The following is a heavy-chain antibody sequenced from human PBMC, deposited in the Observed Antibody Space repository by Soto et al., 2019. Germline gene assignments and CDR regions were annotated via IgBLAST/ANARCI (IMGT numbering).Heavy chain of an antibody. D-gene: IGHD5-18*01. Sequence: QVQLVQSGAEVKKPGSSVKVSCKASGGTFSSYAISWVRQSPGQGLEWMGGIIPIFGTANYAHKFQGRVMIPADEATSTAYMELSSLRSEDTAVYYCAGAHDTAMVGWFDPWGQGTLVTVSS. V-gene: IGHV1-69*01. J-gene: IGHJ5*02. CDR3: AGAHDTAMVGWFDP. CDR1: GGTFSSYA. CDR2: IIPIFGTA.